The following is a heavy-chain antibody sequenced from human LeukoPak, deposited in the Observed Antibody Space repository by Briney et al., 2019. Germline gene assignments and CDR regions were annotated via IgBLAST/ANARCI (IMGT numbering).Heavy chain of an antibody. CDR1: GGTFSSYA. Sequence: SVKVSCKASGGTFSSYAISWVRQAPGQGLEWMGGIILIFGTANYAQKFQGRVTITADESTSTVYMELSSLRSDDTAVYYCARVADILTGYANFDYWGQGTLVTVSS. CDR2: IILIFGTA. J-gene: IGHJ4*02. V-gene: IGHV1-69*13. D-gene: IGHD3-9*01. CDR3: ARVADILTGYANFDY.